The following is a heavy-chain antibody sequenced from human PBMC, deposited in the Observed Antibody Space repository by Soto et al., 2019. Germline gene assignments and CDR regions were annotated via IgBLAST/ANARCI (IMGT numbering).Heavy chain of an antibody. CDR1: GFTFSTYD. D-gene: IGHD6-19*01. J-gene: IGHJ6*02. CDR2: VSSDGTNK. Sequence: PGGSLRLSCAASGFTFSTYDIHWVRQAPGKGLEWVAVVSSDGTNKYNADSVKGRFAISRDNSKNTVYLQMNSLRAEDTAVYYCARVRWLNTHQNYYGMDVWGQGTTVTVSS. CDR3: ARVRWLNTHQNYYGMDV. V-gene: IGHV3-30*19.